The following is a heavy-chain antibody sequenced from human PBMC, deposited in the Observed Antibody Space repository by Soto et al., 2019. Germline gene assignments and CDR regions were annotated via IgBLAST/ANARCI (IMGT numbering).Heavy chain of an antibody. V-gene: IGHV3-48*01. CDR2: ISSSSSTI. CDR3: ARHYCGGDCYTGY. CDR1: GFTFSSYS. D-gene: IGHD2-21*02. Sequence: PGGSLRLSCAASGFTFSSYSMNWVRQAPGKGLEWVSYISSSSSTIYYADSVKGRFTISRDNAKNSLYLQMNSLRAEDTAVYYCARHYCGGDCYTGYWGQGTLVTVSS. J-gene: IGHJ4*02.